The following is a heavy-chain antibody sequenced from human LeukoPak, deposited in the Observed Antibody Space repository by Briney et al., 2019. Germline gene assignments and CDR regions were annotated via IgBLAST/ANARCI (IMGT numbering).Heavy chain of an antibody. CDR2: IYHSGST. CDR3: ARGPLGNDGAFDI. V-gene: IGHV4-59*06. Sequence: PSETLSLTCTVSGGSISSYYWSWIRQPAGKGLEWIGYIYHSGSTYYNPSLKSRVTISVDRSKNQFSLKLSSVTAADTAVYYCARGPLGNDGAFDIWGQGTMVTVSS. CDR1: GGSISSYY. D-gene: IGHD4-23*01. J-gene: IGHJ3*02.